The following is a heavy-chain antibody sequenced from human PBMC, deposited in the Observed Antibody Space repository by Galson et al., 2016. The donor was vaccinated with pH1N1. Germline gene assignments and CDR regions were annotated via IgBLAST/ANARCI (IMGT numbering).Heavy chain of an antibody. CDR1: GDSISSSSYY. D-gene: IGHD3-10*01. J-gene: IGHJ5*02. CDR2: MYYSGSS. V-gene: IGHV4-39*01. CDR3: VRRVVGELLGNWFDP. Sequence: SETLSLTCTVSGDSISSSSYYWGWIRQPPGKGLEWIGSMYYSGSSYYNPSLKSRVTISVDTSKNQFSLKLSSVTAADTAVYYCVRRVVGELLGNWFDPWGQRTLVTVSS.